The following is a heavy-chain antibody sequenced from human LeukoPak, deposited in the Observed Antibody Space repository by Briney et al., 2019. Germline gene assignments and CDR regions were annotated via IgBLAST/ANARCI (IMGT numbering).Heavy chain of an antibody. CDR1: GYSISSGYY. D-gene: IGHD3-10*01. J-gene: IGHJ6*04. CDR3: ARASGRYGSGSYYSSGMDV. Sequence: KPSETLSLTCAVSGYSISSGYYWGWIRQPPGKVLELIGSIFHSGSTYYNPAVYIRVNMSVDTSKNEIALKLSSVTAADTAVYYCARASGRYGSGSYYSSGMDVWGKGTTVTVSP. V-gene: IGHV4-38-2*01. CDR2: IFHSGST.